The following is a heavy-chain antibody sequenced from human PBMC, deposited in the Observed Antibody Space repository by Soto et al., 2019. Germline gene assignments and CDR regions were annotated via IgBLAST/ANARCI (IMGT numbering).Heavy chain of an antibody. J-gene: IGHJ6*02. CDR1: GGTFSRYA. V-gene: IGHV1-69*01. CDR3: ARAGGYYYYYGMDV. Sequence: QVQLVQSGAEVKKPGSSVKVSCKASGGTFSRYAISWVRQAPGQGLEWMGGIIPIFGTANYAQKFQCRVTITADECTSTAYIELSSLRSEDTAVYYCARAGGYYYYYGMDVCGQGTTVTVSS. CDR2: IIPIFGTA. D-gene: IGHD1-26*01.